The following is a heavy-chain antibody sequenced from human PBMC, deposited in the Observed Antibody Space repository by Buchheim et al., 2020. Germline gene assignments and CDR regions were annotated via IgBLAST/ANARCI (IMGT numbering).Heavy chain of an antibody. CDR2: INQDGSEK. CDR1: GFTFSSHW. CDR3: ARDRGAVAASHFDY. D-gene: IGHD6-19*01. V-gene: IGHV3-7*03. Sequence: EVQLVESGGALVQTGGSLRLSCAASGFTFSSHWMNWVRQAPGKGLEWVANINQDGSEKYYVDSVKGRFTISRDNAQNSLYLQKDSLRADDTAVYYCARDRGAVAASHFDYWGQGTL. J-gene: IGHJ4*02.